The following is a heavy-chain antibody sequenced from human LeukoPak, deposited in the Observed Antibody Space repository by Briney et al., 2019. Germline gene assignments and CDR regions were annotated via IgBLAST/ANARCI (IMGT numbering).Heavy chain of an antibody. D-gene: IGHD2-2*01. CDR1: GFTFISNY. Sequence: GSLRLSCAASGFTFISNYMSWVRQAPGKELEWVSVIYSGGSTYYADSVKGRFTISRDNSKNTLYLQMNSLRAEDTAVYYCATALYCSSTNCYLDYWGQGTLVTVSS. CDR2: IYSGGST. CDR3: ATALYCSSTNCYLDY. V-gene: IGHV3-53*01. J-gene: IGHJ4*02.